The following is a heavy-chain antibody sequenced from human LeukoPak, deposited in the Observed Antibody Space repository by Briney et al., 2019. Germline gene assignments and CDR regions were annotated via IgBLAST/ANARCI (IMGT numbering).Heavy chain of an antibody. CDR3: ARELITPYGGNPNWFDP. V-gene: IGHV3-7*01. CDR1: GFTLSSYW. Sequence: GGSLRLSCAASGFTLSSYWMSWVRQDPGKGLEWVANIKQDGSEKYYVDSVKGRFTISRDNAKNSLYLQMNSLRAEDTAVYYCARELITPYGGNPNWFDPWGQGTLVTVSS. CDR2: IKQDGSEK. J-gene: IGHJ5*02. D-gene: IGHD4-23*01.